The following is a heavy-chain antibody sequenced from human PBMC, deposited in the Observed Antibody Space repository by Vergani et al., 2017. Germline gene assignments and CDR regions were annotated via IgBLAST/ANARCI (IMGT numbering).Heavy chain of an antibody. CDR3: AKGAQLRLNEEDYFDS. J-gene: IGHJ4*02. Sequence: EVQLLESGGGLVQPGGSLRLSCEASGFSFPGYAMSWVRQAPGKGLEWVSSVSGSSATPYYADSVKGRFIISRDNSENKLYLEMNSLRPEDTALYYCAKGAQLRLNEEDYFDSWGQGALVTVSS. CDR1: GFSFPGYA. CDR2: VSGSSATP. D-gene: IGHD5-24*01. V-gene: IGHV3-23*01.